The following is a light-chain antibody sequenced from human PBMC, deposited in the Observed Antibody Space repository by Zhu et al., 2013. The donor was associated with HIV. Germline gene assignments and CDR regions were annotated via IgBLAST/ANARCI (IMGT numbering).Light chain of an antibody. CDR3: CSYASSSTWV. CDR2: EVS. J-gene: IGLJ3*02. V-gene: IGLV2-23*02. Sequence: QSALTQPPSASGSPGQSVTISCTGTSSDVGSYNLVSWYQQHPGKAPKLMIYEVSKRPSGVSNRFSGSKSGNTASLTISGLQAEDEADYYCCSYASSSTWVFGGGTKLTVL. CDR1: SSDVGSYNL.